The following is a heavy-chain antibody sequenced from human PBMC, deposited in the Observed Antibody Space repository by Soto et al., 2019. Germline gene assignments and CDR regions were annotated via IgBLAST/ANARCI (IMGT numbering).Heavy chain of an antibody. D-gene: IGHD6-13*01. CDR2: IYPGDSDT. CDR1: GYSFTSYW. J-gene: IGHJ1*01. Sequence: EVQLVQSGAEVKKPGESLKISCKGSGYSFTSYWIGWVRQMPGKGLEWMGIIYPGDSDTRYSPSFQGQVTISADKSISTAYLQWSRLKASYTAMYYCARLEGGGSSSWYDPEYFQHWGQGTLVTVSS. V-gene: IGHV5-51*03. CDR3: ARLEGGGSSSWYDPEYFQH.